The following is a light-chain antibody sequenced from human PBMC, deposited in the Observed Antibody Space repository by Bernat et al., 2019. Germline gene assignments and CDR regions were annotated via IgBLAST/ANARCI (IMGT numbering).Light chain of an antibody. CDR2: DVS. V-gene: IGLV2-14*03. Sequence: QSALTQPASVSGSPGQSITISCTGTSSDIGDYIYVSRYQQHPGKAPKLVIYDVSNRPSRVSDRFSGSKPGNTASLTISGLQAEDEADYYCSSYTSSGTCVFGAGTKVTVL. J-gene: IGLJ1*01. CDR1: SSDIGDYIY. CDR3: SSYTSSGTCV.